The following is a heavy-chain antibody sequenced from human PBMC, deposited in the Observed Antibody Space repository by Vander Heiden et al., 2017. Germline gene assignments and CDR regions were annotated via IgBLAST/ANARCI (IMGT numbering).Heavy chain of an antibody. J-gene: IGHJ6*02. CDR1: GFTFRRPA. CDR3: SIAAAGTDYYYGMDV. Sequence: EVKLVDSVGGLGQPGGSLKRYCAPTGFTFRRPAMHWVRQASGKGLEWVGRIRSKANSYATEYAGSGKCRFTISRDDSKNTAYLQMNSVNAEETAVYYCSIAAAGTDYYYGMDVWCQGTTVTVSS. CDR2: IRSKANSYAT. D-gene: IGHD6-13*01. V-gene: IGHV3-73*02.